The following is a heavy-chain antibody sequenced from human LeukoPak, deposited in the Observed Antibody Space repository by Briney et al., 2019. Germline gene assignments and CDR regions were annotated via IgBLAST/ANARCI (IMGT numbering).Heavy chain of an antibody. V-gene: IGHV3-23*01. J-gene: IGHJ4*02. CDR1: GFTFSSYD. Sequence: GGSLRLSRAASGFTFSSYDMSWVRQAPGKGLEWVSDISGSGGSTYYADSVKGRFTISRDNSKNTLYLQMNSLRAEDTAVYYCAKYDSSGYVDYWGQGTLVTVSS. D-gene: IGHD3-22*01. CDR3: AKYDSSGYVDY. CDR2: ISGSGGST.